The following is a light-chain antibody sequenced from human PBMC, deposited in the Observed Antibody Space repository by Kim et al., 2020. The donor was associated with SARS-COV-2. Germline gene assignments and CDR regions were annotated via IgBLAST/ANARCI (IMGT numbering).Light chain of an antibody. Sequence: EIVMTQSPATLSVSPGERATLSCRASQSVSSNLAWYQQKPGQAPRLLIYGASTRATGIPARFSCSGSGTEFTLTISSLQSEDFAVYYCQQYNNWLLYTFGQGTKLEI. CDR2: GAS. V-gene: IGKV3-15*01. CDR3: QQYNNWLLYT. J-gene: IGKJ2*01. CDR1: QSVSSN.